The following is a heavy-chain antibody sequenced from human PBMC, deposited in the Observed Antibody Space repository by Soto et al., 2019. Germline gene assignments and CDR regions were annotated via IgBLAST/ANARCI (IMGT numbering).Heavy chain of an antibody. CDR3: ARVPPWGNSGSYYIQPYDP. CDR1: GYTFTTYA. Sequence: QVQLVQSGAEVKRPGASVKVSCKSSGYTFTTYALHWLRQAPGQGLQWMGWINAGSGNTQYSLDFQGRVSFTRDTPATPAYMELSSLTSEHTAVYYCARVPPWGNSGSYYIQPYDPLCQGTLVTVSS. J-gene: IGHJ5*02. V-gene: IGHV1-3*01. CDR2: INAGSGNT. D-gene: IGHD3-10*01.